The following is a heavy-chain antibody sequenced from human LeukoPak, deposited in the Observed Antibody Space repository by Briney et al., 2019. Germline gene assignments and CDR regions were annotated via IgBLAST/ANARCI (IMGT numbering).Heavy chain of an antibody. V-gene: IGHV3-23*01. CDR2: TSDDGGST. D-gene: IGHD6-6*01. J-gene: IGHJ4*02. CDR3: AKRVPYSSSSVYFDY. Sequence: GGSLRLSCSASGFIFRNFGMNWVRQAPGKGLEWVSATSDDGGSTYYTDSVKGRFTISRDNSKNTLYLQMNSLKVEDTAVYFCAKRVPYSSSSVYFDYWGQGTLVTVSS. CDR1: GFIFRNFG.